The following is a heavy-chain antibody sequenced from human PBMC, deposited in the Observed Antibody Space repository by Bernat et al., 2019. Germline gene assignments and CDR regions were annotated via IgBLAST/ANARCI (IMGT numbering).Heavy chain of an antibody. CDR2: ISYDGSNK. D-gene: IGHD4-23*01. CDR3: ARPRAVTPRYYGMDV. Sequence: QVQLVESGGGVVQPGRSLILSCAASGFTFSSYAMHWVRQAPGKGLEWLAVISYDGSNKYAGDYVQGRFTISRDNTKNTLYLQKNSLRAEDTAVYYCARPRAVTPRYYGMDVWGQGTTVTVSS. J-gene: IGHJ6*02. V-gene: IGHV3-30-3*01. CDR1: GFTFSSYA.